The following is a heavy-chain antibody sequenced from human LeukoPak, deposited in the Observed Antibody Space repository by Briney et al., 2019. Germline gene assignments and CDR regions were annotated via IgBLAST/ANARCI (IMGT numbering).Heavy chain of an antibody. D-gene: IGHD3-22*01. Sequence: ASVKVSCKASGGTVSSYAISWVRQAPGQGLEWMGGIIPIVGTAKYAQKFQGRVTITADESTSTAYMELRSLRSDDTAVYYCARQGREWYDSSGYSYYYYYMDVWGKGTTVTVSS. J-gene: IGHJ6*03. CDR2: IIPIVGTA. CDR3: ARQGREWYDSSGYSYYYYYMDV. CDR1: GGTVSSYA. V-gene: IGHV1-69*13.